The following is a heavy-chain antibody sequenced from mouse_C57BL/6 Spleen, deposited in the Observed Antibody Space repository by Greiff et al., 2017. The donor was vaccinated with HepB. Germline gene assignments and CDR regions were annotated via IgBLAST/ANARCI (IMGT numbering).Heavy chain of an antibody. CDR3: TRRYYYGSSPCY. Sequence: VQLQQSGAELVRPGASVTLSCKASGYTFTDYEMHWVKQTPVHGLEWIGAIDPETGGTAYNQKFKGKAILTADKSSSTAYLELRSLTSEDSAVYYCTRRYYYGSSPCYWGQGTTLTVSS. J-gene: IGHJ2*01. V-gene: IGHV1-15*01. CDR1: GYTFTDYE. D-gene: IGHD1-1*01. CDR2: IDPETGGT.